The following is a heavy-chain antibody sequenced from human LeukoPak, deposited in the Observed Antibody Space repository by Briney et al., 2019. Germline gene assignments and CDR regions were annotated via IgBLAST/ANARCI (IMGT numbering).Heavy chain of an antibody. CDR2: IYTSGST. D-gene: IGHD1-26*01. J-gene: IGHJ3*02. Sequence: SETLSLTCADSGGSISSGSSYWSSIRQPAGKGLEWIGRIYTSGSTNYNPPLKSRVTISVDTSKNQSSLKLSSVTAADTPVYCCARVEWESMEAFNIWGEGTMVTVSS. CDR1: GGSISSGSSY. V-gene: IGHV4-61*02. CDR3: ARVEWESMEAFNI.